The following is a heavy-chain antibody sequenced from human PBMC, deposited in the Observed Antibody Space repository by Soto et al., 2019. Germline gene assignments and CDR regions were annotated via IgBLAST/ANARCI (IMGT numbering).Heavy chain of an antibody. J-gene: IGHJ4*02. Sequence: PGGSLRLSCSASGFTFSSYAMPWVRQAPGKGLEYVSAISSNGGSTYYADSVKGRFTISRDNSKNTLYLQMSSLRAEDTAVYYCVKDTRDYYDSSGPDYWGQGTLVTVSS. CDR3: VKDTRDYYDSSGPDY. CDR2: ISSNGGST. D-gene: IGHD3-22*01. V-gene: IGHV3-64D*06. CDR1: GFTFSSYA.